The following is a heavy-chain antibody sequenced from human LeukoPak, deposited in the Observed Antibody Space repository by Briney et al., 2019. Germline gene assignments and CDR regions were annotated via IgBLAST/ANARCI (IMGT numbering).Heavy chain of an antibody. J-gene: IGHJ6*03. D-gene: IGHD3-3*01. V-gene: IGHV4-34*01. CDR2: INHSGST. CDR1: GGSFSGYY. CDR3: AREGTYYDFWSGYYYYYMDV. Sequence: SETLSLTCAVYGGSFSGYYWSWIRQPPGKGLEWIGEINHSGSTNYNPSLKSRVTMSVDTSKNQFSLKLSSVTAADTAVYYCAREGTYYDFWSGYYYYYMDVWGKGTTVTVSS.